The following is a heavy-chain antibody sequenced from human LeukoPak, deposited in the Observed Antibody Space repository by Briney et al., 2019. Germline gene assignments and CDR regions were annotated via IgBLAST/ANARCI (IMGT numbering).Heavy chain of an antibody. CDR2: IYYSEST. V-gene: IGHV4-59*08. D-gene: IGHD3-22*01. Sequence: PSDTLSLTCTLSGGSISNYYWRWIRHPPGKALEWIGFIYYSESTTQNPSLKSRAPISLDTPKNQFSLAQSSVTAAATGVYYCARGTMIVGPWGQGNLVSVS. J-gene: IGHJ5*02. CDR3: ARGTMIVGP. CDR1: GGSISNYY.